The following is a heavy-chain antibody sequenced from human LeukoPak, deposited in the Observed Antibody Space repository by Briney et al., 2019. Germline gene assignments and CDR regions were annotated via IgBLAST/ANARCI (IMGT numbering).Heavy chain of an antibody. CDR2: ISSSSSYI. CDR3: ARVLDFCTNGVCYTPDY. CDR1: GFTFSSYS. V-gene: IGHV3-21*01. Sequence: GGSLRLSCAASGFTFSSYSMNWVCQAPGKGLEWVSSISSSSSYIYYADSVKGRFTISRDNAKNSLYLQMNSLRAEDTAVYYCARVLDFCTNGVCYTPDYWGQGTLVTVSS. D-gene: IGHD2-8*01. J-gene: IGHJ4*02.